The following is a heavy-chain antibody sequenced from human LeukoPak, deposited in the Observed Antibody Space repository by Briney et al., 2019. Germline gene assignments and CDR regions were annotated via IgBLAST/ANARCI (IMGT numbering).Heavy chain of an antibody. V-gene: IGHV3-21*01. Sequence: GGSLRLSCAASGFIFNSYSMNWVRQAPGKGLEWVSSICFSSSISYADSVKGRFTISRDNAKNSLYLQMNSLRAEDTAVFYCARNPRGTSPPDYFDYWGQGTLVTVSS. D-gene: IGHD3-16*01. CDR3: ARNPRGTSPPDYFDY. J-gene: IGHJ4*02. CDR2: ICFSSSI. CDR1: GFIFNSYS.